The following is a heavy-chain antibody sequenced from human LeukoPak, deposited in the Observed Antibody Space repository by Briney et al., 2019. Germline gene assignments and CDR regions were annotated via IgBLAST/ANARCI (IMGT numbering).Heavy chain of an antibody. J-gene: IGHJ4*02. CDR2: ISSSSSYI. D-gene: IGHD3-3*01. CDR3: ARTVLRFLEWLLYDDY. V-gene: IGHV3-21*01. CDR1: GFTFSSYS. Sequence: GGSLRLSCAASGFTFSSYSMNWVRQAPGKGLEWVSSISSSSSYIYYADSVKGRSTISRDNAKNSLYLQMNSLRAEDTAVYYCARTVLRFLEWLLYDDYWGQGTLVTVSS.